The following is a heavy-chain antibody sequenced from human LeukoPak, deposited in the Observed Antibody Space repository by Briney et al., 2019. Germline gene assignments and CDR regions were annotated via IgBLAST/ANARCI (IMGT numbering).Heavy chain of an antibody. V-gene: IGHV4-39*07. Sequence: SETLSLTCTVSGGSISSSSYYWGWIRQPPGKGLESIGSIYYSGSTYYNPSLKSRVTISVDTSKNQFSLKLSSVTAADTAVYYCARDAFDDSSGYYLSDYWGQGTLVTVSS. CDR1: GGSISSSSYY. CDR2: IYYSGST. J-gene: IGHJ4*02. D-gene: IGHD3-22*01. CDR3: ARDAFDDSSGYYLSDY.